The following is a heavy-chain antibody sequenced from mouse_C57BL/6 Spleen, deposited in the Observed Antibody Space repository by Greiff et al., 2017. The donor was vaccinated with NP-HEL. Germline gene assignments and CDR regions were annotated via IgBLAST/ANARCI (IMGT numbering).Heavy chain of an antibody. CDR2: IDPSDSDT. V-gene: IGHV1-52*01. D-gene: IGHD3-2*02. CDR1: GYTFTSYW. CDR3: ARDSSGYNYAMDY. J-gene: IGHJ4*01. Sequence: VQLQQPGAELVRPGSSVKLSCKASGYTFTSYWMHWVKQRPIQGLEWIGNIDPSDSDTHYNQKFKDKATLTVDKSSSTAYMQLSSLTSEDSAVYYCARDSSGYNYAMDYWGQGTSVTVSS.